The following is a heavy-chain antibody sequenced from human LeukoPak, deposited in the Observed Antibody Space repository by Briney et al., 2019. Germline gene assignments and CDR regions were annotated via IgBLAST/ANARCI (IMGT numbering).Heavy chain of an antibody. J-gene: IGHJ4*02. V-gene: IGHV3-74*01. CDR2: IAIDCST. CDR3: IGSGGWPGY. CDR1: GCTISSYW. D-gene: IGHD1-26*01. Sequence: GETLSLSCAASGCTISSYWMHWVRQPPGQGLVLVSRIAIDCSTVYAYSVKRRFTISIDNAKDKIYLQLNLLTVTDTAAAYCIGSGGWPGYWGQGTLVTVSS.